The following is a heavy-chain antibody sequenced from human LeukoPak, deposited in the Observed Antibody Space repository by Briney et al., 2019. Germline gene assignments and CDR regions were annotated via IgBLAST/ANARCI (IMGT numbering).Heavy chain of an antibody. CDR1: GYTFTSYD. CDR3: ASSVLGYCNGGTCYLAF. J-gene: IGHJ4*02. Sequence: APVKVSCKASGYTFTSYDINWVRQATGQGLEWMGWMNPNSGNTGYAQKFQGRVTMTRNTSIGTAYMELSSLRSEDTAVYYCASSVLGYCNGGTCYLAFWGQGTLVTVSS. V-gene: IGHV1-8*01. D-gene: IGHD2-15*01. CDR2: MNPNSGNT.